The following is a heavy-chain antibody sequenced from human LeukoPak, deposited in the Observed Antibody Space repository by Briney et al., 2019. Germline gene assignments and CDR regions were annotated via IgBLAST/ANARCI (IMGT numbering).Heavy chain of an antibody. V-gene: IGHV1-69*05. J-gene: IGHJ6*03. CDR3: ASGEPNWNYVLMDV. Sequence: GASVKVSCKPSGGTFSSYAISWVRQAPGQGLEWMGRIIPIFGTANYAQKFQGRVTITTDESTSTAYMELSSLRSEDTAVYYCASGEPNWNYVLMDVWGKGTTVTVSS. D-gene: IGHD1-7*01. CDR2: IIPIFGTA. CDR1: GGTFSSYA.